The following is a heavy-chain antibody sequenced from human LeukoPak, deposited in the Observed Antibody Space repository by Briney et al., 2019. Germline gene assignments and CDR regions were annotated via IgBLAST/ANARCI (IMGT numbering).Heavy chain of an antibody. V-gene: IGHV1-24*01. D-gene: IGHD3-22*01. CDR2: FDPEDGET. J-gene: IGHJ4*02. Sequence: ASVKVSCKVSGYTLTELSMHWVRQAPGKRLEWMGGFDPEDGETIYAQKFQGRVTMTEDTSTDTAYMELSSLRSEDTAVYYCATIDGHYDSSGYWGQGTLVIVSS. CDR1: GYTLTELS. CDR3: ATIDGHYDSSGY.